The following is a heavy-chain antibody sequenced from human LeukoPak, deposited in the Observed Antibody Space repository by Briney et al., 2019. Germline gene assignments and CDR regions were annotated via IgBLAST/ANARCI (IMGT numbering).Heavy chain of an antibody. CDR2: ISAYNGNT. J-gene: IGHJ4*02. Sequence: ASVKVSCKASGYTFTSYSSSWVRQAPGQGLEWMGWISAYNGNTIYAQKVKGRVTMTTDTSTSTAYMELRSLKSGDTAVYYCARASYCSGGSCYSDYWGQGTLVTVSS. CDR1: GYTFTSYS. V-gene: IGHV1-18*01. CDR3: ARASYCSGGSCYSDY. D-gene: IGHD2-15*01.